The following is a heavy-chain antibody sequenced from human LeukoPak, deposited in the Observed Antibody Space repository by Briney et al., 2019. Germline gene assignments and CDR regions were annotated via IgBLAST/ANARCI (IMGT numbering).Heavy chain of an antibody. J-gene: IGHJ4*02. D-gene: IGHD6-13*01. Sequence: GSSVRVSCKASGGTFSSYAISWVRQAPGQGLEWMGGIIPIFGTANYAQKFQGRVTITADESTSTAYMELSSLRSEDTAVYYCAKDSGPRVTWGIADYWGQGTLVTVSS. CDR1: GGTFSSYA. CDR2: IIPIFGTA. CDR3: AKDSGPRVTWGIADY. V-gene: IGHV1-69*01.